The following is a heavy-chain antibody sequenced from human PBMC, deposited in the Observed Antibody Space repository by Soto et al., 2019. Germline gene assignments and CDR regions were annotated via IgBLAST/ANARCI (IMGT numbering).Heavy chain of an antibody. Sequence: PGGSLRLSCAASGSIFSSYGMQWVRQAPGKGLEWVAVTSYDGRNNNYADSVRGRFTISRDNSKNTLYLQMNSLRAEDTAVYYCAKDTYYHDSSGFYVFEYWGQGTPVTVSS. CDR3: AKDTYYHDSSGFYVFEY. CDR1: GSIFSSYG. CDR2: TSYDGRNN. V-gene: IGHV3-30*18. D-gene: IGHD3-22*01. J-gene: IGHJ4*02.